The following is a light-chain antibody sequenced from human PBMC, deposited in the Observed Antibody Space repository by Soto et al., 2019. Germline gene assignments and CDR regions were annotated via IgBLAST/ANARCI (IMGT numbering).Light chain of an antibody. Sequence: EIVLTQSPGTLSLSPGERATLSCRASQSVGSKYLAWFQQKPGQPPRLLIHATSTRATGIPDRFSGSGSGTDFTLSIGRLEPADFAVYYCKQYDSSLPWTFGQGTPVEIK. CDR2: ATS. CDR1: QSVGSKY. CDR3: KQYDSSLPWT. V-gene: IGKV3-20*01. J-gene: IGKJ1*01.